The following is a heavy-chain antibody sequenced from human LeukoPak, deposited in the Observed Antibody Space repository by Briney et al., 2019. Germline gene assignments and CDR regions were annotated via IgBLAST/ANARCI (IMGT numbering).Heavy chain of an antibody. CDR1: GYTXTGYY. Sequence: ASVKVSCKASGYTXTGYYMHWVRQVPGQGLEWMGWIDPNNSGTKYAQKFQGRVTLTRDTSISTAYMELSRLRYDDTAVYYCARDNDIAVAGPDYWGQGTLVTVSS. D-gene: IGHD6-19*01. CDR2: IDPNNSGT. V-gene: IGHV1-2*02. J-gene: IGHJ4*02. CDR3: ARDNDIAVAGPDY.